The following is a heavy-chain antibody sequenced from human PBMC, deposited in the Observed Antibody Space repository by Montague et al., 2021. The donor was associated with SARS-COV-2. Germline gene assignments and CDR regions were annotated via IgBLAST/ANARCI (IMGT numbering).Heavy chain of an antibody. CDR1: GFTFGDYA. Sequence: SLSLSFSASGFTFGDYAMHWVRQAPGKGLEWASGISWNSGSIGYADSVKGRFTISRDNAKNSLYLQMNSLRAEDTALYYCAKDWDYYDSSGYIDYWGQGTLVTVSS. D-gene: IGHD3-22*01. CDR3: AKDWDYYDSSGYIDY. CDR2: ISWNSGSI. V-gene: IGHV3-9*01. J-gene: IGHJ4*02.